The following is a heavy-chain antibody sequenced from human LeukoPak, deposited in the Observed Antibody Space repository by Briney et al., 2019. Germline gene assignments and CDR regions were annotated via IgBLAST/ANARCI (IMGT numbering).Heavy chain of an antibody. CDR2: IYPGDSDT. CDR1: GYSFTSYW. J-gene: IGHJ4*02. Sequence: RGESLKISCKGSGYSFTSYWIGWVRQMPGKGLGWMGIIYPGDSDTRYSPSFQGQVTISADKSISTAYLQWSSLKASDTAMYYCATIPGPYSSGWFDYDYWGRGTLVTVSS. D-gene: IGHD6-19*01. CDR3: ATIPGPYSSGWFDYDY. V-gene: IGHV5-51*01.